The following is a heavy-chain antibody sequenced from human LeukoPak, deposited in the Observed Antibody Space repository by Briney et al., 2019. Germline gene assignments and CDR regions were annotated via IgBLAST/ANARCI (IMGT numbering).Heavy chain of an antibody. Sequence: SETLSLTCTVSGGSMSSYYWSWIRQPAGKGLEWIGRIYTSGSTNYNPSLKSRVTMSVDTSKNQLSLKLSSVTAADTAVYYCARESNYHGSGTGWFDPWGQGTLVTVSS. CDR1: GGSMSSYY. J-gene: IGHJ5*02. CDR3: ARESNYHGSGTGWFDP. V-gene: IGHV4-4*07. CDR2: IYTSGST. D-gene: IGHD3-10*01.